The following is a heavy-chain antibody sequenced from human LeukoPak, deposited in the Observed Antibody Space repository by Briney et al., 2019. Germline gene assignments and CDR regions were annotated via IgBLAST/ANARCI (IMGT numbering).Heavy chain of an antibody. J-gene: IGHJ4*02. D-gene: IGHD3-22*01. V-gene: IGHV3-43*01. Sequence: GGSLRLSCAASGFTFDDYTMHWVRQAPGKGLEWVSLISWDGGSTYYADSVKGRFTISRDNAKNSLYLQMNSLRAEDTALYYCARVSYYDSSGHGGFDYWGQGTLVTVSS. CDR1: GFTFDDYT. CDR3: ARVSYYDSSGHGGFDY. CDR2: ISWDGGST.